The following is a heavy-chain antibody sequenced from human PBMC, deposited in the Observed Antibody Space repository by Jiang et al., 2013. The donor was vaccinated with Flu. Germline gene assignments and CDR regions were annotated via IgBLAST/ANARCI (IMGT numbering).Heavy chain of an antibody. V-gene: IGHV3-48*02. CDR2: ISSTSSII. J-gene: IGHJ6*02. D-gene: IGHD3-22*01. CDR3: ARDILGYDHSGLYHYYGMDV. Sequence: QLVESGGGLVQSGGSLTLSCAASGFSFRTYSMNWVRQAPGKGLEWISYISSTSSIIYYADSVRGRFTVSRDNANNSLYLQMNSLRDEDTAVYYCARDILGYDHSGLYHYYGMDVWGQGTTATVSS. CDR1: GFSFRTYS.